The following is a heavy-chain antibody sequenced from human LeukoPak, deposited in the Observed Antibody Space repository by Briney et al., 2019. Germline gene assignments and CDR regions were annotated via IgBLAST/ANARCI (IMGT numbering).Heavy chain of an antibody. Sequence: GGSLRLSCAASGFTFSSYWMGRVRQAPGKGLEWVANIKQDGSEKYYVDSVKGRFTISRDNAKNSLYLQMNSLRAEDTAVYYCARPRALAYYFDYWGQGTLVTVSS. CDR2: IKQDGSEK. J-gene: IGHJ4*02. CDR1: GFTFSSYW. CDR3: ARPRALAYYFDY. V-gene: IGHV3-7*03.